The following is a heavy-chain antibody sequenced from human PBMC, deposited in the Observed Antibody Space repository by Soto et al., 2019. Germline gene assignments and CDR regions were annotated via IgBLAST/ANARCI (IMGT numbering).Heavy chain of an antibody. J-gene: IGHJ4*02. CDR3: AKGSTAMTYFDY. D-gene: IGHD5-18*01. CDR1: GFTFSSYG. V-gene: IGHV3-30*18. Sequence: QVQLVESGGGVVQPGRSLRLSCAASGFTFSSYGMHWVRQAPGKGLEWVAVISYEGSNKYYADPVKGRFTISRDNSKNTLYLQMNSLRAEATAVYYCAKGSTAMTYFDYWGQGTLVTVSS. CDR2: ISYEGSNK.